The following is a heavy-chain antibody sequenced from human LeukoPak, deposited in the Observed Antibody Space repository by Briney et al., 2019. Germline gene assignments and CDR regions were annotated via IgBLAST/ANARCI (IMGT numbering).Heavy chain of an antibody. D-gene: IGHD2-15*01. CDR2: ISGSGGST. CDR1: GFTFSSHS. J-gene: IGHJ4*02. CDR3: AKVGSGGEYRYCSGGSCYIDY. V-gene: IGHV3-23*01. Sequence: GGSLRLSCAASGFTFSSHSMNWVRQAPGKGLEWVSAISGSGGSTYYADSVKGRFTISRDNSKNTLYLQMNSLRAEDTAVYYCAKVGSGGEYRYCSGGSCYIDYWGQGTLVTVSS.